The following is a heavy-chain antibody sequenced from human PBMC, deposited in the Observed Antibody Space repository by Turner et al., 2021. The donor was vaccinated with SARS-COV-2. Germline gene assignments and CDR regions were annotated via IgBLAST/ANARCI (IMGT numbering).Heavy chain of an antibody. CDR1: GFTFSSYL. CDR2: IDNDGISP. J-gene: IGHJ5*02. CDR3: ARDRPHNWFDP. Sequence: EEQVVESGGGLVQPGGSLRLSCAASGFTFSSYLMHWVRQAPGKGLEWVSRIDNDGISPSYADSVKGRFTISRDNAKNMVYLQMNSLRVEDTAVYYCARDRPHNWFDPWGQGTLVTVSS. V-gene: IGHV3-74*01.